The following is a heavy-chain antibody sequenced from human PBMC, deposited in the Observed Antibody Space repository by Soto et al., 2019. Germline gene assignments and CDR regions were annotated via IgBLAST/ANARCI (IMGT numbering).Heavy chain of an antibody. CDR2: ISSSGSST. J-gene: IGHJ4*02. CDR3: ARDRERAVAGNFDY. V-gene: IGHV3-23*01. Sequence: GGSLRLSCAASGFTFSSYAMSWVRQAPGKGLEWVSDISSSGSSTYYADSVKGRFTISRDNAKNSLYLQMNSLRAEDTAVYYCARDRERAVAGNFDYWGQGTLVTVSS. CDR1: GFTFSSYA. D-gene: IGHD6-19*01.